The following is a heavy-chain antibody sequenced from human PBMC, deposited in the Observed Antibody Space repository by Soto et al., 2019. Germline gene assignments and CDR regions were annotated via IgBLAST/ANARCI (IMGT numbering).Heavy chain of an antibody. CDR2: ISGSGGST. D-gene: IGHD6-19*01. CDR3: AKDVDTSGLYNWFAP. Sequence: TGGSLRLSCAASGFTFSSYAMNWVRQAPGKGLEWVSAISGSGGSTYYTDSVKGRFAISRDNSKNTLYLQMNSLRVEDTAVYYCAKDVDTSGLYNWFAPWGQGTLVTSPQ. CDR1: GFTFSSYA. J-gene: IGHJ5*02. V-gene: IGHV3-23*01.